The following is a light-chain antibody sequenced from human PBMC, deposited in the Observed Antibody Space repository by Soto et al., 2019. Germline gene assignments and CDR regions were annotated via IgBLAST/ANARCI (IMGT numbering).Light chain of an antibody. CDR1: SSDVGGYDY. CDR2: EVT. J-gene: IGLJ1*01. Sequence: QSVLTQPPSASGSPGQSVTISCTGTSSDVGGYDYVSWYQQHPGKAPKLMIYEVTIRPSGVSDRFSGSKSGNTASLTVSGLQAEDEGDYYCAAWDASLGGFYVFGSGTKVTVL. V-gene: IGLV2-8*01. CDR3: AAWDASLGGFYV.